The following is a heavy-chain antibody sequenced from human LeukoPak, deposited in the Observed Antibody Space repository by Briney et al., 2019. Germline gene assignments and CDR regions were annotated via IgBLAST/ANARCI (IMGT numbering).Heavy chain of an antibody. CDR3: AKHIVVVPAAPDAFDI. V-gene: IGHV3-23*01. Sequence: GGSLRLSCAASGFTFSSYAMSWVRQAPGKGLEWVSAISGSGGSTYYADSVKGRFTISRDNFKNTLYLQMNSLRAEDTAVYYCAKHIVVVPAAPDAFDIWGQGTMVTVSS. CDR1: GFTFSSYA. J-gene: IGHJ3*02. D-gene: IGHD2-2*01. CDR2: ISGSGGST.